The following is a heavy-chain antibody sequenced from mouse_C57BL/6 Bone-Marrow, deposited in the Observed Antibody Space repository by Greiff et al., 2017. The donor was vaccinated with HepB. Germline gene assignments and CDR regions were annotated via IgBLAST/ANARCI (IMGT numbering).Heavy chain of an antibody. V-gene: IGHV2-9*01. Sequence: VKLMESGPGLVAPSQSLSITRTVSGFSLTSYGIDWVRQPPGKGLEWLGVIWGGGSTNYNSALMSRLSISKDNSKSQVFLKMNSLQTDDTAMYYCAKLYDSSGYPAWFAYWGQGTLVTVSA. D-gene: IGHD3-2*02. CDR3: AKLYDSSGYPAWFAY. J-gene: IGHJ3*01. CDR1: GFSLTSYG. CDR2: IWGGGST.